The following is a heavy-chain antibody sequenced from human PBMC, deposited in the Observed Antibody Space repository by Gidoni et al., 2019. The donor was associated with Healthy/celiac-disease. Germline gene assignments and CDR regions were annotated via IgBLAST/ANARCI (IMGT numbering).Heavy chain of an antibody. CDR1: GFTFSSYA. CDR2: ISGSGGST. V-gene: IGHV3-23*01. J-gene: IGHJ4*02. CDR3: AKDRIMITFGGVQSFDY. Sequence: EVQLLESGGGLVQPGGSLILSCAASGFTFSSYAMSWVRQAPGKGLEWVSAISGSGGSTYYADSVKGRFTISRDNSKNTLYLQMNSLRAEDTAVYYCAKDRIMITFGGVQSFDYWGQGTLVTVSS. D-gene: IGHD3-16*01.